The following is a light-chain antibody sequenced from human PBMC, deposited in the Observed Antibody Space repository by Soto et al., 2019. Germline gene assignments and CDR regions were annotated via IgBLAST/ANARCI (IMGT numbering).Light chain of an antibody. J-gene: IGKJ1*01. CDR2: GAS. Sequence: EIVMTQSPATLSVSPGERATLSCRASRSVSSNLAWYQQKPGQAPRLLIYGASTRATGIPARFSGSGSGTELTLTISSLQSEVFAVYYCQQYNNWPPWTFGQGTKVEIK. V-gene: IGKV3-15*01. CDR3: QQYNNWPPWT. CDR1: RSVSSN.